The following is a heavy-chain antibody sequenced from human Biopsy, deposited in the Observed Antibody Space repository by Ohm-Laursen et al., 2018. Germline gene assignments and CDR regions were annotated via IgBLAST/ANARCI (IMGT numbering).Heavy chain of an antibody. V-gene: IGHV3-21*01. CDR1: GFSVSSYD. CDR2: ISETSSHI. Sequence: SLRLSCAASGFSVSSYDMNWVRQAPGKGLEWISYISETSSHIYAADSVRGRFTVVRDIAKNSLYLQLNSLRVEDTAVYYCARDSSRRAREGGMDVWGQGTTVTVSS. CDR3: ARDSSRRAREGGMDV. J-gene: IGHJ6*02. D-gene: IGHD6-6*01.